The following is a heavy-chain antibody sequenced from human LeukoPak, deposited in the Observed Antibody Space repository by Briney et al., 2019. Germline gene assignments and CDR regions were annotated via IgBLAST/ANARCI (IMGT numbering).Heavy chain of an antibody. CDR2: INPKSGGT. CDR1: GYTFTGHY. D-gene: IGHD3-10*01. CDR3: ARELWFGEGGLRY. Sequence: GASVKVSCKASGYTFTGHYIYWVRQAPGQGLEWMGWINPKSGGTNYAQKFQGWVTMTRDTSIGTAYMELSRLRSDDTAVYYCARELWFGEGGLRYWGQGTLVTVSS. J-gene: IGHJ4*02. V-gene: IGHV1-2*04.